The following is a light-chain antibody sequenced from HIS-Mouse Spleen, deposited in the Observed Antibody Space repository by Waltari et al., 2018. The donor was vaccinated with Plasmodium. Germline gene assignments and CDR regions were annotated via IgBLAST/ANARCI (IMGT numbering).Light chain of an antibody. V-gene: IGLV3-10*01. Sequence: SCELTPPPPVSVSPGQTARITCSGDALQKIYAHWYQQKSGQAPVLVIYEDSKRRSGIPVRFSGSSSGTMATLTISGAQVEDEADDYCYSTDSSGNHRVFGGGTKLTVL. J-gene: IGLJ3*02. CDR1: ALQKIY. CDR3: YSTDSSGNHRV. CDR2: EDS.